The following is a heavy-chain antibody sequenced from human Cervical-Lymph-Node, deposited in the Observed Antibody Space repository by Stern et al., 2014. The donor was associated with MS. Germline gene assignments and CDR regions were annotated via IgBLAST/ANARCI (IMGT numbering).Heavy chain of an antibody. Sequence: EVQLVESGGGLVTPGGSLRLSCAASGFTFSDYSMNWVRQAPGKWLEWVSSITNSGASMYYGDSVKGRFTISRDNAKNTLYLQMDSLSAEDTATYFCASTLHGGLYNWFDPWGQGTLVTVSS. CDR3: ASTLHGGLYNWFDP. CDR1: GFTFSDYS. V-gene: IGHV3-21*01. CDR2: ITNSGASM. J-gene: IGHJ5*02. D-gene: IGHD2-2*01.